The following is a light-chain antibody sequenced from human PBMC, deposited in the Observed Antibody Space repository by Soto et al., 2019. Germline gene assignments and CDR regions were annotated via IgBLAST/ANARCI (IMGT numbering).Light chain of an antibody. V-gene: IGLV2-14*01. J-gene: IGLJ1*01. CDR1: SSDVGGYNY. CDR2: DVS. Sequence: QSVLTQPASVSGSPGQSITISCTGTSSDVGGYNYVSWYQQHPGKAPKLMIYDVSNRPSGVSNRFSGSKSGNTASLTISGLQAEDESVYYSTSYTSSSTSNYVFGTGTKVTVL. CDR3: TSYTSSSTSNYV.